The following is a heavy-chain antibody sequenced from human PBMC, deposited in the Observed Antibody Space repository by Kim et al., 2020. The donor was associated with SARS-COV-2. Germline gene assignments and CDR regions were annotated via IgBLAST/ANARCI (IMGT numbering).Heavy chain of an antibody. J-gene: IGHJ6*02. CDR2: IKSKTDGGTT. D-gene: IGHD2-2*02. V-gene: IGHV3-15*01. CDR1: GFTFSNAW. CDR3: TTGGVVPAAIQGVPHYYYGMDV. Sequence: GGSLRLSCAASGFTFSNAWMSWVRQAPGKGLEWVGRIKSKTDGGTTDYAAPVKGRFTISRDDSKNTLYLQMNSLKTEDTAVYYCTTGGVVPAAIQGVPHYYYGMDVWGQGTTVTVSS.